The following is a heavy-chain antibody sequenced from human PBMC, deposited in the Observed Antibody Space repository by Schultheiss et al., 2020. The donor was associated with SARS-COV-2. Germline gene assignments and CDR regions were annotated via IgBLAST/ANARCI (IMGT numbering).Heavy chain of an antibody. CDR3: AREEGVGLSPVHNSSYYGMDV. D-gene: IGHD2-15*01. J-gene: IGHJ6*02. CDR1: GFTFSSYA. V-gene: IGHV3-30*04. Sequence: GGSLRLSCAASGFTFSSYAMHWVRQAPGKGLEWVAVISYDGSNKYYADSVKGRFTISRDNSKNTLYLQMNSLRAEDTAVYYCAREEGVGLSPVHNSSYYGMDVWGQGTTVTVAS. CDR2: ISYDGSNK.